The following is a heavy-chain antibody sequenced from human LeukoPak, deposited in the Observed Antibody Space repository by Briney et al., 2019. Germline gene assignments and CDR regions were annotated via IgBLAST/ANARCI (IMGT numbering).Heavy chain of an antibody. CDR2: ISYDGSNK. Sequence: PGGSLRLSCAASGFTFSSYAMHWVRQAPGKGLEWVAVISYDGSNKYYADSVKGRFTISRDNSKNTLYLQMNSLRAEDTAVYYCARDGLKQWLVLGYFDYWGQGTLVTVSS. J-gene: IGHJ4*02. V-gene: IGHV3-30*04. D-gene: IGHD6-19*01. CDR1: GFTFSSYA. CDR3: ARDGLKQWLVLGYFDY.